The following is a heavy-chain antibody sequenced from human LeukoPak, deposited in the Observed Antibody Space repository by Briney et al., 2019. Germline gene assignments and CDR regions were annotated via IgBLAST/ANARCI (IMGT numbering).Heavy chain of an antibody. CDR1: GYSFSTYW. CDR3: ARGGYCSGGSCYSEDWFDP. CDR2: IYPGDSAT. D-gene: IGHD2-15*01. V-gene: IGHV5-51*01. Sequence: PGESLKIPCKGSGYSFSTYWVAWVRQRPGKGLERMGIIYPGDSATRYSPSFQGQVTISADKSINTAYLQWSSLKASDTAMYYCARGGYCSGGSCYSEDWFDPWGQGTLVTVSS. J-gene: IGHJ5*02.